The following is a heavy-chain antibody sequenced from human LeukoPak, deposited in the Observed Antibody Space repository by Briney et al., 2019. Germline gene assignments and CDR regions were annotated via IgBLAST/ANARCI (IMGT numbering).Heavy chain of an antibody. CDR2: IYYSGST. J-gene: IGHJ6*02. D-gene: IGHD4-17*01. Sequence: SETLSLTCTVSGGSISSYYWSLIRQPPGKGLEWIGYIYYSGSTNYNPSLKSRVTISVDTSKNQFSLKLSSVTAADTAVYYCAREVSDYGDYFYYYGMDVWGQGTTVTVSS. V-gene: IGHV4-59*01. CDR1: GGSISSYY. CDR3: AREVSDYGDYFYYYGMDV.